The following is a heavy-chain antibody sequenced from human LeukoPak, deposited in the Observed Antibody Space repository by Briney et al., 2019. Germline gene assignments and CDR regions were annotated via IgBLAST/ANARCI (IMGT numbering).Heavy chain of an antibody. CDR1: GGSISSGGYY. D-gene: IGHD3-9*01. CDR3: ARGNGYFDWLLSEGYFDY. V-gene: IGHV4-31*03. J-gene: IGHJ4*02. CDR2: IYYSGST. Sequence: PSQTLSLTCTVSGGSISSGGYYWRWIRQHPGEGLEWIGYIYYSGSTYYNPSLKSRVTISVDTSKNQFSLKLSSVTAADTAVYYCARGNGYFDWLLSEGYFDYWGQGTLVTVST.